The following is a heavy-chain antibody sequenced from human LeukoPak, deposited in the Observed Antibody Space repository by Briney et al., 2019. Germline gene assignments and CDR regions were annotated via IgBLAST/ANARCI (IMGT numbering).Heavy chain of an antibody. V-gene: IGHV3-7*01. CDR3: ARSPVYYDFWSGYATSRDYYYYYMDV. CDR1: GYSFGDYG. CDR2: IKQDGSEK. J-gene: IGHJ6*03. Sequence: GGSLRLSCTTSGYSFGDYGMSWVRQAPGKGLEWVANIKQDGSEKYYVDSVKGRFTISRDNAKNSLYLQMNSLRAEDTAVYYCARSPVYYDFWSGYATSRDYYYYYMDVWGKGTTVTVSS. D-gene: IGHD3-3*01.